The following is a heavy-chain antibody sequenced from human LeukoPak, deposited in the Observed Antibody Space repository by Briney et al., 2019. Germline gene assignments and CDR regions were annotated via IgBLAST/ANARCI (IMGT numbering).Heavy chain of an antibody. CDR2: IYFSGSA. CDR3: ARLNFAYDTSGYLDY. Sequence: PSETLSLTCTVSCASIDSANYYWGWIRQPPGKGLEWIGSIYFSGSAYYKSSLMSRVTISLDTSKNQFSLKLSSVTAADTAVYYCARLNFAYDTSGYLDYWGQGTLLTVSS. D-gene: IGHD3-22*01. J-gene: IGHJ4*02. CDR1: CASIDSANYY. V-gene: IGHV4-39*01.